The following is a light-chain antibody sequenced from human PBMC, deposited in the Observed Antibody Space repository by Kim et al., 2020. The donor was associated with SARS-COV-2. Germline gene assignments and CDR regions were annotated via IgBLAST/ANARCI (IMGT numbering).Light chain of an antibody. CDR3: QQGSHWPT. CDR1: QSVDSH. CDR2: DAT. V-gene: IGKV3-11*01. J-gene: IGKJ4*01. Sequence: CLSPGERATLSCRASQSVDSHLAWYQQKPGQVPRLLIYDATNRATGIPARFSASESGTDFTLTISSLEPEDFAVYYCQQGSHWPTFGGGTRVEI.